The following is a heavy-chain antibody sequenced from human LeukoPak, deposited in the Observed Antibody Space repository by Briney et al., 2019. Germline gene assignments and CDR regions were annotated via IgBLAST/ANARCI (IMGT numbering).Heavy chain of an antibody. Sequence: SETLSLTCTVSGGSISSYYWSWIRQPPGKGLEWIGYIYYSGSTNYNPSLKSRVTISVDTSKNQFSLKLSSVTAADTAVYYCARVPRYDFWSGYYTGIDHWGQGTLVTVSS. V-gene: IGHV4-59*12. CDR3: ARVPRYDFWSGYYTGIDH. J-gene: IGHJ4*02. CDR2: IYYSGST. CDR1: GGSISSYY. D-gene: IGHD3-3*01.